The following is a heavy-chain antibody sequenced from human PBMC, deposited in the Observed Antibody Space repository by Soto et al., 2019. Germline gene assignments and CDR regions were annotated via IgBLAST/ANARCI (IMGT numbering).Heavy chain of an antibody. V-gene: IGHV4-59*01. D-gene: IGHD4-17*01. Sequence: SETLSLTCTVSGGSLTNYYWSWIRQPPGKGLEWIGHIYYSGGTNYNPSLKSRATISVDTSRKQFSLRLTSVTAADTALYFCAREWRDYYGDVSSLISVYYDYWGQGTLVTVSS. CDR2: IYYSGGT. CDR3: AREWRDYYGDVSSLISVYYDY. J-gene: IGHJ4*02. CDR1: GGSLTNYY.